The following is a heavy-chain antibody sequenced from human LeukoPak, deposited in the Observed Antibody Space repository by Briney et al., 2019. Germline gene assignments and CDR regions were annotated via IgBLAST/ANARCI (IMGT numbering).Heavy chain of an antibody. J-gene: IGHJ1*01. CDR2: IKTDGSEK. D-gene: IGHD3-22*01. Sequence: GGSLRLSCEGPGFTLSKYWIGWVRQAPGKGLQWVANIKTDGSEKYYVDSVKGRFTISRDNAKNSLYLQTNSLRAEDTAVYYCATYSSLNRREFQFWGQGTLLTVSS. V-gene: IGHV3-7*01. CDR3: ATYSSLNRREFQF. CDR1: GFTLSKYW.